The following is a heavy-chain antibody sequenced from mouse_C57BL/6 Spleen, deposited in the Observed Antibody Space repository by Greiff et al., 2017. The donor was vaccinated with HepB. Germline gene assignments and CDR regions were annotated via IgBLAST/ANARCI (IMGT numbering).Heavy chain of an antibody. CDR3: ARRNYYGSSYGAMDY. D-gene: IGHD1-1*01. CDR1: GYAFSSSW. V-gene: IGHV1-82*01. CDR2: IYPGAGDT. Sequence: VQLQQSGPELVKPGASVKISCKASGYAFSSSWMNWVKQRPGKGLEWIGRIYPGAGDTNYNGKFKGKATLTADKSSSTAYMQLSSLTSEDSAVYFCARRNYYGSSYGAMDYWGQGTSVTVSS. J-gene: IGHJ4*01.